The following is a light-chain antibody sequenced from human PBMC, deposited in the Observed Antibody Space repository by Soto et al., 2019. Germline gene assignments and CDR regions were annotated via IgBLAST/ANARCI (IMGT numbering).Light chain of an antibody. CDR2: DVS. CDR3: SSYTSSSTLV. CDR1: SSDVGGYNH. V-gene: IGLV2-14*01. Sequence: QSALTQPASVSGSPGQSITISCIGASSDVGGYNHVSWYQQHPGKAPKLMIYDVSNRPSGVSYRFSGSKSGNTASLTISGRQAEDEADYYCSSYTSSSTLVFGGGTKLTVL. J-gene: IGLJ2*01.